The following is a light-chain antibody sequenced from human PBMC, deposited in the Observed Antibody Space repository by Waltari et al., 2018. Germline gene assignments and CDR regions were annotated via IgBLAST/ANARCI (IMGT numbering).Light chain of an antibody. CDR2: GDS. CDR1: SNNIGTFA. Sequence: QSALTQEASVSGTVGQKVTLSCTGNSNNIGTFAVGWYQQISHGAPKTVMFGDSLPSGIPGRFSGSRSGTTASLTISGLQPEDEADHYCSTWDSSLSAQVFGGGTKLTVL. V-gene: IGLV1-36*01. J-gene: IGLJ2*01. CDR3: STWDSSLSAQV.